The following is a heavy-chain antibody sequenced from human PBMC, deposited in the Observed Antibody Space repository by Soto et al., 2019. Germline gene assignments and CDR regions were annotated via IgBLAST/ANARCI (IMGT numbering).Heavy chain of an antibody. CDR2: ISAYNGNT. Sequence: ASVKVSCKVSGYTFTSYGISWVRQAPGQGLEWMGWISAYNGNTNYAQKLQGRVTMTTDTSTSTAYMELRSLRSDDTAVYYCARDDPSYDILTGYYGPFDYWGQGTLVTVSS. CDR3: ARDDPSYDILTGYYGPFDY. CDR1: GYTFTSYG. J-gene: IGHJ4*02. V-gene: IGHV1-18*01. D-gene: IGHD3-9*01.